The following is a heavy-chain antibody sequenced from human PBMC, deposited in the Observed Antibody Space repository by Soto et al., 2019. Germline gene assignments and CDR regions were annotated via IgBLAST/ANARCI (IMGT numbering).Heavy chain of an antibody. J-gene: IGHJ4*02. CDR2: IDWDDDK. D-gene: IGHD3-16*02. Sequence: SGPTLVNPTQTLTLTCTFSGFSLSTSGMRVSWLRQPPGKALEWLALIDWDDDKYYSTSLKTRLTISKDTSKNQVVLTVTNMDPVDTATYFCARLSYRSFNFDYWGQGTLVTVSS. CDR3: ARLSYRSFNFDY. V-gene: IGHV2-70*01. CDR1: GFSLSTSGMR.